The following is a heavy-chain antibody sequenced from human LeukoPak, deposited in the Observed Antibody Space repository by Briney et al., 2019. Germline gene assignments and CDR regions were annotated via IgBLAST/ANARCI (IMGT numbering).Heavy chain of an antibody. CDR3: ARQDSGYSSGWNGQKFYYGMDV. V-gene: IGHV3-23*01. D-gene: IGHD6-19*01. CDR1: GFTFSTYA. Sequence: TGGSLRLSCAASGFTFSTYAMSWVRQAPGKGLEWVSAISGSGGGTSYADSVKGRFTISRDNSKNTLYLQMNSLRAGDTAVYYCARQDSGYSSGWNGQKFYYGMDVWGQGTTVTVSS. CDR2: ISGSGGGT. J-gene: IGHJ6*02.